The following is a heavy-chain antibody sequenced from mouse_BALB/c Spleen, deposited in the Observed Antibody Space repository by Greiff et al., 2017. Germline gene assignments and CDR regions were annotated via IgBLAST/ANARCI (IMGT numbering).Heavy chain of an antibody. J-gene: IGHJ3*01. CDR1: GYTFTSYW. CDR3: ARGDSSGLAY. Sequence: QVQLQQSGAELARPGASVKLSCKASGYTFTSYWMQWVKQRPGQGLEWIGAIYPGDGDTRYTQKFKGKATLTADKSSSTAYMQLSSLASEDSAVYYCARGDSSGLAYWGQGTLVTVSA. CDR2: IYPGDGDT. D-gene: IGHD3-2*01. V-gene: IGHV1-87*01.